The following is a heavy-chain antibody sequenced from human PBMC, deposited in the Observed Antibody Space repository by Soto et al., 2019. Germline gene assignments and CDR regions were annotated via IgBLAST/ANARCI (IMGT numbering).Heavy chain of an antibody. CDR1: GFSFSDSY. Sequence: QVQLVESGGGLVKPGGSLRLSCAASGFSFSDSYMSWVRQAPGKGLEWVAYISGSSGYTCYADSVKGRFTISRDNAKNSLYLQMHRMRVEDTAVYSCSIDGGGYVPPDGWGHGAPVTV. CDR3: SIDGGGYVPPDG. V-gene: IGHV3-11*06. CDR2: ISGSSGYT. J-gene: IGHJ6*02. D-gene: IGHD3-16*01.